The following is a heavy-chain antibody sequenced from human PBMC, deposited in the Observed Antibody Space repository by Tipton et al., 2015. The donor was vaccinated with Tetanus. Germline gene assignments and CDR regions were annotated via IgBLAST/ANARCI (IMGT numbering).Heavy chain of an antibody. CDR1: GGSIISADHY. V-gene: IGHV4-61*08. D-gene: IGHD4-17*01. Sequence: TLSLTCTVSGGSIISADHYWSWIRQPPGKGLEWIGYTYYSGSTGYNPSLKSRVTISIDSSKNQFSLKLTSVTAADTAVYYCARDERYGDYAYWGQGALVTVSS. CDR3: ARDERYGDYAY. J-gene: IGHJ4*02. CDR2: TYYSGST.